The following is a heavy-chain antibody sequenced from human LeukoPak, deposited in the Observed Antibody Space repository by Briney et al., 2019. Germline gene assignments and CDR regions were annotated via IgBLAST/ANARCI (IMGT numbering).Heavy chain of an antibody. V-gene: IGHV1-2*02. CDR2: INPNSGGT. D-gene: IGHD6-13*01. Sequence: GASVKVSCKASGYTFTGYYVHWVRQAPGQGLEWMGWINPNSGGTNYAQKFQGRVTMTRDTSISTAYMELSRLRSDDTAVYYCARPGRLAAAGTGFDYWGQGTLVTVSS. CDR3: ARPGRLAAAGTGFDY. CDR1: GYTFTGYY. J-gene: IGHJ4*02.